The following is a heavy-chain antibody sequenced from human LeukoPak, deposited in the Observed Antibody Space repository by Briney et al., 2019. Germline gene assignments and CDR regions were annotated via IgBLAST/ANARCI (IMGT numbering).Heavy chain of an antibody. CDR3: AKDLQSGTTSAFDY. D-gene: IGHD1-1*01. CDR2: IWYDGSET. V-gene: IGHV3-33*03. J-gene: IGHJ4*02. CDR1: GFDFSDYA. Sequence: GRSLKLSCAASGFDFSDYAMHWVRQSPAKGLEWVAVIWYDGSETYSADSVKGRFTISRDNSKNTLYLQMTSLRVDDTAVYYCAKDLQSGTTSAFDYWGQGTLVTVSS.